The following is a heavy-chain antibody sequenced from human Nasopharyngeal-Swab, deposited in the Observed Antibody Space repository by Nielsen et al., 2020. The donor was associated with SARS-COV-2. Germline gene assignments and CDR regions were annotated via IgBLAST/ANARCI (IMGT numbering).Heavy chain of an antibody. D-gene: IGHD3-9*01. V-gene: IGHV1-69*04. J-gene: IGHJ4*02. CDR3: ARSRGYFDWLLWVFDY. CDR1: GGTFSSYA. CDR2: IIPILGMA. Sequence: SVKVSCKASGGTFSSYAISWVRQAPGQGLEWMGRIIPILGMANYAQKFQGRVTITADKSTSTAYMELSSLRSEDTAVYYCARSRGYFDWLLWVFDYWGQGTLVTVSS.